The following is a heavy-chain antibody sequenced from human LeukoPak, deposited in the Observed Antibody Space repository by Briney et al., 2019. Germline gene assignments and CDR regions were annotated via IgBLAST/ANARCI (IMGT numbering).Heavy chain of an antibody. J-gene: IGHJ4*02. CDR3: ARHACYFDY. V-gene: IGHV4-59*08. Sequence: PSETLSLTCTVYGGSIISYYWSWIRQPPGRGLEWIGCIYYSGSTNYNPSLKSRVTISVDTSKNQFSLKLSSVTAADTAVYYCARHACYFDYWGQGTLVTVSS. CDR1: GGSIISYY. CDR2: IYYSGST.